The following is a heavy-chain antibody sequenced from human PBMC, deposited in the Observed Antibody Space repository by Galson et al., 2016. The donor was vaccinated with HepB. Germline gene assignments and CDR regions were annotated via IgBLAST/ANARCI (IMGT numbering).Heavy chain of an antibody. Sequence: SETLSLTCVVSGDSISSTNWWSWVRRSPGKGLAWIGEIYHTGHTRYNPSLKSRLTISVDKSKTQFSVKLTSVTAADTAVYYCVRVHRGATGFAYGAQGTLAPVSP. D-gene: IGHD5-24*01. V-gene: IGHV4-4*02. CDR3: VRVHRGATGFAY. CDR1: GDSISSTNW. J-gene: IGHJ4*02. CDR2: IYHTGHT.